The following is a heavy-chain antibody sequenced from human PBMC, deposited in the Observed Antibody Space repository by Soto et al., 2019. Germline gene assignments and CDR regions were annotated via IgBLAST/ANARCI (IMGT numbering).Heavy chain of an antibody. J-gene: IGHJ6*02. CDR2: IYPGDSDT. V-gene: IGHV5-51*01. Sequence: GALKKISSKAADYSFTCYWNGWVRPMPRKDLEWMRIIYPGDSDTRYNPPIQGQITISAEKTTSTAYQQWSSLKASDTTMYYCGALKYIGYSSSNYGMDVWGQGTMVTVSS. D-gene: IGHD6-6*01. CDR1: DYSFTCYW. CDR3: GALKYIGYSSSNYGMDV.